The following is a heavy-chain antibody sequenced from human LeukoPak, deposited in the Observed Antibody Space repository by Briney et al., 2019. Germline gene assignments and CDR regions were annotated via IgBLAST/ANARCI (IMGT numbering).Heavy chain of an antibody. J-gene: IGHJ5*02. CDR3: VRRDITSRYVVWFDP. V-gene: IGHV5-51*01. Sequence: GESLKIFCKGSGYSFTSYWIGWVRQMPGKGLESMGIIYPGDSDTRYRPSFQGQVTISADKSINTAYLQWNSLKASDTAIYYCVRRDITSRYVVWFDPWGQGTPVTVSS. CDR2: IYPGDSDT. CDR1: GYSFTSYW. D-gene: IGHD2-2*01.